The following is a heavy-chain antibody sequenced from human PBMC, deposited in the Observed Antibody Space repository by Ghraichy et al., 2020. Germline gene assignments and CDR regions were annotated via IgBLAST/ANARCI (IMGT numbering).Heavy chain of an antibody. CDR2: ISGDGDST. Sequence: GGSLRLSCAASGFTFSSYAKSWVRQAPGKGLEWVSAISGDGDSTYYADSVKGRFTISRDNSKNTLYLQVSSLRAEDTAVYYCAKGLRYFDRNPPQFDYWGQGTLVTVSS. CDR1: GFTFSSYA. CDR3: AKGLRYFDRNPPQFDY. J-gene: IGHJ4*02. D-gene: IGHD3-9*01. V-gene: IGHV3-23*01.